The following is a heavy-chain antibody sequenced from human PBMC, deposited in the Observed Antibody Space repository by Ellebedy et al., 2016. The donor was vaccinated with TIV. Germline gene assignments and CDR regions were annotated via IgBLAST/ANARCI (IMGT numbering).Heavy chain of an antibody. CDR3: ARRGSTVATPTGYNWFHP. CDR2: IIAGNGNT. D-gene: IGHD4-23*01. CDR1: GYTFTDYT. J-gene: IGHJ5*02. V-gene: IGHV1-3*01. Sequence: AASVKVSCKASGYTFTDYTIHWLRQAPGQRLEWMGWIIAGNGNTKYSQKFQGRVAITRDTSASTAYMELSNLISEDTAVYYCARRGSTVATPTGYNWFHPWGQGTLVTVSS.